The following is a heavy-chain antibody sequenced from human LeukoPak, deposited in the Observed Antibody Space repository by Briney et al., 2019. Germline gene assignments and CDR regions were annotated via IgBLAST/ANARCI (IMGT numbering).Heavy chain of an antibody. CDR1: GGTFSSYA. Sequence: GASVKVSCKASGGTFSSYAISWVRQAPGQGLEWMGGIIPIFGTANYAQKFQGRVTITADESTSTAYMELSSLRAEDTALYYCGRDALDELDGDSIPFDYWGQGTLVTVSS. V-gene: IGHV1-69*13. D-gene: IGHD3-22*01. CDR3: GRDALDELDGDSIPFDY. CDR2: IIPIFGTA. J-gene: IGHJ4*02.